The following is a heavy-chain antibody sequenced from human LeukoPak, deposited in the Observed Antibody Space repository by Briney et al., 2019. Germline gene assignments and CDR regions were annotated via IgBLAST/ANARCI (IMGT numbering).Heavy chain of an antibody. Sequence: SETLSLTCAVSGGTFRGYYWSWIRQPPGKGLAWIGEIDHSGSTNYNPSLESRVTLSVDTSKNQVSLNLNSVTAADTAVYYCAGIVVVPAARRVAYDYWGQGTLVTVSS. J-gene: IGHJ4*02. D-gene: IGHD2-2*01. V-gene: IGHV4-34*08. CDR3: AGIVVVPAARRVAYDY. CDR1: GGTFRGYY. CDR2: IDHSGST.